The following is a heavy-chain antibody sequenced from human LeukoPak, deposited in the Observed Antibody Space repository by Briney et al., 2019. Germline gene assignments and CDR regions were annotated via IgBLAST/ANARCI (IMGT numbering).Heavy chain of an antibody. D-gene: IGHD3-10*01. CDR2: INHSGCT. V-gene: IGHV4-34*01. J-gene: IGHJ4*02. CDR1: GGSFSGYY. Sequence: SETLSLTCAVYGGSFSGYYWSWIRQPPGKGLEWIGEINHSGCTNYNPSLKSRVTISVDTSKNQFSLKLSSVTAADTAVYYCARGREYYGSGSYRYFDYWGQGTLVTVSS. CDR3: ARGREYYGSGSYRYFDY.